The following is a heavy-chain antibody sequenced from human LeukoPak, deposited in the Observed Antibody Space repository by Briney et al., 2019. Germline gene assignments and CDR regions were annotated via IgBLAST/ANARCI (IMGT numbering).Heavy chain of an antibody. Sequence: GASVKVSCKASGYTFTSYGISWVRQAPGQGLEWMGWISAYNGNTNYAQKLQGRVTMTTDTSTSTAYMELRSLRSDDTAVYYCAREVISLVTINHYYYYGMDVWGQGTTVTVSS. J-gene: IGHJ6*02. V-gene: IGHV1-18*01. CDR3: AREVISLVTINHYYYYGMDV. D-gene: IGHD3-22*01. CDR2: ISAYNGNT. CDR1: GYTFTSYG.